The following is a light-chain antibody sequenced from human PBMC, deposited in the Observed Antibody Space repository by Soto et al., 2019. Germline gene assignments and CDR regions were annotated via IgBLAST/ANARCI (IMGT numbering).Light chain of an antibody. CDR3: TSGTTSNSCV. V-gene: IGLV2-14*01. CDR2: DVS. Sequence: QSALTQPAAVSGSPAQSITISCTGTNSDVGGYNYVSWYQQHPGKAPKLMIFDVSKRPSGVSHRFSGSKSGNTASLTISGLQADDEDDYYVTSGTTSNSCVFGAGTKVTVL. CDR1: NSDVGGYNY. J-gene: IGLJ1*01.